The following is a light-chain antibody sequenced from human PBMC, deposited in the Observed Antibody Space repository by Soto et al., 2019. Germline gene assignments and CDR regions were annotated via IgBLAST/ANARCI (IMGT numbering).Light chain of an antibody. Sequence: DIQVTQSPSSLSASVGDRVTITYRASHSIGTYLNWYHQKPGKAPQLLIYGASTLQSGVPSRFSGSGSGTYLTPTLTSLQPEDFGTFSCKQSYSTQTFGQGTTV. CDR3: KQSYSTQT. CDR1: HSIGTY. CDR2: GAS. V-gene: IGKV1-39*01. J-gene: IGKJ1*01.